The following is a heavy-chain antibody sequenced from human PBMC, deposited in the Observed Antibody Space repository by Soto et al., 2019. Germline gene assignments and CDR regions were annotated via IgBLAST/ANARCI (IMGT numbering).Heavy chain of an antibody. CDR1: GFTFSSYA. Sequence: EVQLLESGGGLVQPGGSLRLSCAASGFTFSSYAMSWVRQAPGKGLEWVSAISGSGGSTYYADSVKGRFTISRDNSKNTLYLQMNSLRAEDTAVYYCAKGTMVRRVIIRFGGAFDIWGQGTMVTVSS. V-gene: IGHV3-23*01. J-gene: IGHJ3*02. D-gene: IGHD3-10*01. CDR3: AKGTMVRRVIIRFGGAFDI. CDR2: ISGSGGST.